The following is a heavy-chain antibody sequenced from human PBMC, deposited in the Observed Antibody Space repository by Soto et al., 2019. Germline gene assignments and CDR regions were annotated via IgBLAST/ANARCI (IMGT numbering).Heavy chain of an antibody. CDR3: AREWELGPPNP. J-gene: IGHJ5*02. CDR1: GFTFSSYA. CDR2: ISYDGSNK. V-gene: IGHV3-30-3*01. D-gene: IGHD1-26*01. Sequence: GGSLRLSCAASGFTFSSYAMHWARQAPGKGLEWVAVISYDGSNKYYADSVKGRFTISRDNSKNTLYLQMNSLRAEDTAVYYCAREWELGPPNPWGQGTLVTVSS.